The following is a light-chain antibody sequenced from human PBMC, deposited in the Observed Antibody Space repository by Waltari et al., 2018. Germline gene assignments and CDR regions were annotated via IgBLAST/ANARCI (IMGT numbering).Light chain of an antibody. CDR2: QDT. Sequence: WYQRRPGQSPVLLIYQDTKSPSGIPERFSGSNSGNTATLTIRETQTIDDADYYCQAWDNSAVVFGGGTTLTVL. CDR3: QAWDNSAVV. V-gene: IGLV3-1*01. J-gene: IGLJ2*01.